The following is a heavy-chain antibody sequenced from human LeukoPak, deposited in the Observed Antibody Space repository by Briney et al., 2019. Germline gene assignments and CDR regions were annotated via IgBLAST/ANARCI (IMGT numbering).Heavy chain of an antibody. CDR3: ARHSGSGWQTLGY. J-gene: IGHJ4*02. Sequence: ASVKVSCKASGYTFSNYGISWVRQAPGLGLEWMGWTSYNGNTNYAQKFQDRVTMTTDTSMTTAYMELRSLESDDTAVYYCARHSGSGWQTLGYWGQGTLVTVSS. V-gene: IGHV1-18*04. CDR1: GYTFSNYG. D-gene: IGHD6-19*01. CDR2: TSYNGNT.